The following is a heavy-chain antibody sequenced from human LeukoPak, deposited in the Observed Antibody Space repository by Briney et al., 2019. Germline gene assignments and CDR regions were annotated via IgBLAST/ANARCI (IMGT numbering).Heavy chain of an antibody. V-gene: IGHV3-23*01. D-gene: IGHD3-9*01. CDR1: GFTFSSYA. CDR3: ARVSDLLRYFDWSSYFDY. J-gene: IGHJ4*02. CDR2: ISGSGGST. Sequence: GGSLRLSCAASGFTFSSYAMSWVRQAPGKGLEWVSAISGSGGSTYYADSVKGRFTISRDNSKNTLYLQMNSLRPEDTAVYYCARVSDLLRYFDWSSYFDYWGQGTLVTVSS.